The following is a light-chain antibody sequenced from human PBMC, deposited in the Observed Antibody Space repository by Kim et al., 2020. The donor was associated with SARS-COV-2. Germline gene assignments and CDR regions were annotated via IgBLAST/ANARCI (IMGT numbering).Light chain of an antibody. V-gene: IGLV3-19*01. CDR3: NSRDSSGNHVV. J-gene: IGLJ2*01. Sequence: AMGQTGRNTCPGDGLRIYYASWYQQKPGQAPVLVIYGKNNRPSGIPVRFSGSSAGNTASLTITGAQAEDEADYYCNSRDSSGNHVVFGGGTQLTVL. CDR2: GKN. CDR1: GLRIYY.